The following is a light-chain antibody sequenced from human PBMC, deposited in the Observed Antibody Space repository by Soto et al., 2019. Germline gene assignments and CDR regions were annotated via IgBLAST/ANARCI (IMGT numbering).Light chain of an antibody. CDR2: GTS. V-gene: IGKV3-20*01. CDR1: QTITNTY. Sequence: EIVLTQSPGTLSLSPGERATLSCRASQTITNTYLAWYQQRPGQAPRLLIYGTSNRATGIPDRFSGSGSATDFTLTISRLQPEDFAVYYCQQYPSSPLTFGGGTKVEIK. CDR3: QQYPSSPLT. J-gene: IGKJ4*01.